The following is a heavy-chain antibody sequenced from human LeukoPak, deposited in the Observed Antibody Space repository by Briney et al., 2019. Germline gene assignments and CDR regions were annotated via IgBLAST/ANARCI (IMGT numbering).Heavy chain of an antibody. V-gene: IGHV4-59*01. D-gene: IGHD2-2*01. Sequence: SETLSLTCTVSGGSISSYYWSWIRQPPGKGLGCIGYMYYSGSTNYNPSLKSRVTISVDTSRNQFSLKLSSVTAADTAVYYCAGSRGYCSSTSCYGNFDYWGQGTLVTVSS. CDR1: GGSISSYY. CDR2: MYYSGST. J-gene: IGHJ4*02. CDR3: AGSRGYCSSTSCYGNFDY.